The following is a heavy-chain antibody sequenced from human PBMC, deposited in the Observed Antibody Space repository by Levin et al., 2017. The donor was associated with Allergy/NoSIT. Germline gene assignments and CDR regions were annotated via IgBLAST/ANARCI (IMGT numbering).Heavy chain of an antibody. V-gene: IGHV3-74*01. CDR3: ARAVGGYKYYFDY. Sequence: GESLKISCAASGFTFSSYWMHWVRQAPGKGLVWVSRINSDGSSTSYADSVKGRFTISRDNAKNTLYLQMNSLRAEDTAVYYCARAVGGYKYYFDYWGQGTLVTVSS. CDR2: INSDGSST. CDR1: GFTFSSYW. D-gene: IGHD5-24*01. J-gene: IGHJ4*02.